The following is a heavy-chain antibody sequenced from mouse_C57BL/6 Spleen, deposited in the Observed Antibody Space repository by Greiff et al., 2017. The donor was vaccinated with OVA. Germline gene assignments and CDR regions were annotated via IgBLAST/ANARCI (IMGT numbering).Heavy chain of an antibody. CDR3: ARWGYYDYGFNYAMDY. CDR2: IYPSDSET. Sequence: QVQLQQPGAELVRPGSSVKLSCKASGYTFTSYWMDWVKQRPGQGLEWIGNIYPSDSETHYNQKFKDKATLTVDKSSSTAYMQLSSLTSEDSAVYYCARWGYYDYGFNYAMDYWGQGTSVTVSS. V-gene: IGHV1-61*01. CDR1: GYTFTSYW. D-gene: IGHD2-4*01. J-gene: IGHJ4*01.